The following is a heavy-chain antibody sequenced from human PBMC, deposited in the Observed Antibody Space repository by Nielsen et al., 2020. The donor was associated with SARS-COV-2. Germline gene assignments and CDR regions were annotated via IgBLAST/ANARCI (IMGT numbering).Heavy chain of an antibody. CDR3: ARGIAAADPGWYFDL. V-gene: IGHV3-7*01. CDR2: IEEDGSEK. J-gene: IGHJ2*01. Sequence: GESLKISCAASEFTFNNYWMNWVRQAPGKGLEWVANIEEDGSEKFYLDSVKGRFTISRDNAKNSLYLQMNNLKAEDTAVYYCARGIAAADPGWYFDLWGRGTLVTVSS. CDR1: EFTFNNYW. D-gene: IGHD6-13*01.